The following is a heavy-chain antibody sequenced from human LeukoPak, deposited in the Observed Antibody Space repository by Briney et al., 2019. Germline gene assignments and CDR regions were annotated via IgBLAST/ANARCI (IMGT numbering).Heavy chain of an antibody. Sequence: GGSLRLSCAASGFTFSSYTMSWVRQAPGKGLEWVSAIGGSGGNTYYADSVKGRFTISRDNSKNTLYLQMNSLRAEDTAVYFCTTWVGAHFDFWGQGTLVTVSS. CDR3: TTWVGAHFDF. CDR1: GFTFSSYT. V-gene: IGHV3-23*01. CDR2: IGGSGGNT. D-gene: IGHD1-26*01. J-gene: IGHJ4*02.